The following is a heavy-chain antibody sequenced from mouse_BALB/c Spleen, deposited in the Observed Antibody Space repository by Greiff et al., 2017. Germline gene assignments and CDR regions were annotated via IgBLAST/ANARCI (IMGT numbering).Heavy chain of an antibody. CDR2: IDPSDSYT. V-gene: IGHV1S127*01. CDR1: GYTFTSYW. J-gene: IGHJ4*01. D-gene: IGHD2-14*01. CDR3: TRKGRYDEDYAMDY. Sequence: VQLQQPGAELVKPGASVKMSCKASGYTFTSYWMHWVKQRPGQGLEWIGVIDPSDSYTSYNQKFKGKATLTVDTSSSTAYMQLSSLTSEDSAVYYCTRKGRYDEDYAMDYWGQGTSVTVSS.